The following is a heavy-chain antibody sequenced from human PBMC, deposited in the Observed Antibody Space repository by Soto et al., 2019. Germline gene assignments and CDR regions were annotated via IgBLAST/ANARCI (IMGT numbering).Heavy chain of an antibody. D-gene: IGHD3-10*01. Sequence: QVQLQQWGAGLLKPSETPSLTCAVYGGSFSGYQWSWIRQTPGKGLEWIGEINDSGNINYNPSPKSRVTILVDTAKKQISLKLSSVTAADTAVYYCARGLIVWFGELSRRGGYYYYMDVWGKGTTVTVSS. V-gene: IGHV4-34*01. CDR2: INDSGNI. CDR1: GGSFSGYQ. J-gene: IGHJ6*03. CDR3: ARGLIVWFGELSRRGGYYYYMDV.